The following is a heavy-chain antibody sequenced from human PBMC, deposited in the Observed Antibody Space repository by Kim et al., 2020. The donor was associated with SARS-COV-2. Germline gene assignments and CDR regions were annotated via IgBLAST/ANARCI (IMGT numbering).Heavy chain of an antibody. CDR2: INSDGSST. V-gene: IGHV3-74*01. J-gene: IGHJ5*02. Sequence: GGSLRLSCAASGFTFSSYWMHWVRQAPGKGLVWVSRINSDGSSTSYADSVKGRFTISRDNAKNTLYLQMNSLRAEDTAVYYCARDMYDSSGYYPNWFDPWGQGTLVTVSS. CDR1: GFTFSSYW. D-gene: IGHD3-22*01. CDR3: ARDMYDSSGYYPNWFDP.